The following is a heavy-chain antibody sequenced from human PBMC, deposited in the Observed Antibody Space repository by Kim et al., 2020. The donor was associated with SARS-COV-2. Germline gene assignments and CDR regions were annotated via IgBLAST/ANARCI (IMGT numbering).Heavy chain of an antibody. D-gene: IGHD3-3*01. CDR3: ARSSSGYYSEY. Sequence: NYAQRLQGRITMTTDTSTSTAYMELRSLRSDDTAVYYCARSSSGYYSEYWGQGTPVTVSS. V-gene: IGHV1-18*01. J-gene: IGHJ4*02.